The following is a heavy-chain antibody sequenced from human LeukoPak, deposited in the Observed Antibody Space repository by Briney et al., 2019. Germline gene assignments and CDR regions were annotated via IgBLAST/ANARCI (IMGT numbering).Heavy chain of an antibody. Sequence: VASVKVSCKASGYTFTSYGISWVRQAPGQGLEWMGWISTYNNNINYAQKVQGRVTMTTDTSTSTAYMELSSLRSEDTAVYYCATVVGSGWGPFDYWGQGTLVTVSS. CDR3: ATVVGSGWGPFDY. CDR1: GYTFTSYG. J-gene: IGHJ4*02. D-gene: IGHD6-19*01. V-gene: IGHV1-18*01. CDR2: ISTYNNNI.